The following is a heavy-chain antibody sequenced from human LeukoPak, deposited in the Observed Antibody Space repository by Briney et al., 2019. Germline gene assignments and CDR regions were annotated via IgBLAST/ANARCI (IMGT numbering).Heavy chain of an antibody. CDR2: ISSSGSTI. Sequence: GGSLRLSCAASGCTFSDYYMSWIRQAPGKGLEWVSYISSSGSTIYYVDSVKGRFTISRDNAKNSLYLQMNSLRAEDTAVYYCARDGPYYDSSGPMGYWGQGTLVTVSS. D-gene: IGHD3-22*01. CDR1: GCTFSDYY. J-gene: IGHJ4*02. V-gene: IGHV3-11*04. CDR3: ARDGPYYDSSGPMGY.